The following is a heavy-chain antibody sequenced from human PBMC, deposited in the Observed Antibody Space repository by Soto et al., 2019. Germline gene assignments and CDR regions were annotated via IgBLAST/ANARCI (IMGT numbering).Heavy chain of an antibody. CDR2: ISSSSSTI. D-gene: IGHD2-21*01. CDR1: GFTFSSYS. V-gene: IGHV3-48*01. Sequence: GGSLRLSCAASGFTFSSYSMNWVRQAPGKGLEWVSYISSSSSTIYYADSVKGRFTISRDNAKNSLYLQMNSLRAEDTAVYYCARVPTPYYDHMDVWGKGTTVTVSS. J-gene: IGHJ6*03. CDR3: ARVPTPYYDHMDV.